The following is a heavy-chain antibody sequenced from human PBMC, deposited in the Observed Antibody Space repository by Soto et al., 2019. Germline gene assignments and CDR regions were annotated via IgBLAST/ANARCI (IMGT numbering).Heavy chain of an antibody. D-gene: IGHD7-27*01. CDR3: ASHLRPTNWGGGYFDY. J-gene: IGHJ4*02. V-gene: IGHV6-1*01. Sequence: SQTLSLTCAISGDSVSSNSAAWNWIRKSPSRDLEWLGRTYYRSKWYNDYAVSVKSRITINPDTSKNQFSLQLNSVTPEDTAVYYCASHLRPTNWGGGYFDYWGQGPLVTVSS. CDR1: GDSVSSNSAA. CDR2: TYYRSKWYN.